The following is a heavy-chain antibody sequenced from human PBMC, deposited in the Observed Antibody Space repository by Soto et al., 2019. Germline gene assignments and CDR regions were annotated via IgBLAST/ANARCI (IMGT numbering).Heavy chain of an antibody. J-gene: IGHJ4*02. CDR2: IYWDDDK. CDR3: AHRDSSSWYFGFDY. V-gene: IGHV2-5*02. Sequence: QITLKESGPPLVKPTQTLTLTCTFSGFSLSTSGVGVGWIRQPPGKALEWLALIYWDDDKRYSPSLKSRLTITKDTSKNQVVLTMTNMDPVDTATYYCAHRDSSSWYFGFDYWGQGTLVTVSS. D-gene: IGHD6-13*01. CDR1: GFSLSTSGVG.